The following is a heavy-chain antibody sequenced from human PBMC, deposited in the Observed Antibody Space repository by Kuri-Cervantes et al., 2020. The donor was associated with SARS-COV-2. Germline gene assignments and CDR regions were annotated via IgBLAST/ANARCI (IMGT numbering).Heavy chain of an antibody. Sequence: GGSLRLSCAASGFIFRNAWMSWVRQAPGKGLEWVGRIYSEGDAAQYAAPDGGTTDYAAPMKDRFIISRDDSKNTLFLQMNFLQTEDTAVYYCATGPLDYWGHGTLVTVSS. CDR1: GFIFRNAW. J-gene: IGHJ4*01. V-gene: IGHV3-15*01. CDR3: ATGPLDY. CDR2: IYS.